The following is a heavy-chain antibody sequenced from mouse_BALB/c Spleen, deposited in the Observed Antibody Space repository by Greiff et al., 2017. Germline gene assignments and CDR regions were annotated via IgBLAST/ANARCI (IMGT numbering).Heavy chain of an antibody. Sequence: AQLVESGAELARPGASVKLSCKASGYTFTSYWMQWVKQRPGQGLEWIGAIYPGDGDTRYTQKFKGKATLTADKSSSTAYMQLSSLASEDSAVYYCAREFITTATSYFDVWGAGTTVTVSS. CDR3: AREFITTATSYFDV. CDR2: IYPGDGDT. CDR1: GYTFTSYW. D-gene: IGHD1-2*01. V-gene: IGHV1-87*01. J-gene: IGHJ1*01.